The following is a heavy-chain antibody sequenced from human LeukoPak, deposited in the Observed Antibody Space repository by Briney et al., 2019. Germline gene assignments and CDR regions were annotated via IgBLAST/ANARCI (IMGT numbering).Heavy chain of an antibody. Sequence: ASVKVSCKASGYSFISYDINWVRQAPGQGREWMGRIIPILGIANYAQKFQGRVTITADKSTSTAYMELSSLRSEDTAVYYCARRVCSGGSCYPTNWFNPWGQGTLVTVSS. CDR3: ARRVCSGGSCYPTNWFNP. J-gene: IGHJ5*02. CDR1: GYSFISYD. D-gene: IGHD2-15*01. CDR2: IIPILGIA. V-gene: IGHV1-69*04.